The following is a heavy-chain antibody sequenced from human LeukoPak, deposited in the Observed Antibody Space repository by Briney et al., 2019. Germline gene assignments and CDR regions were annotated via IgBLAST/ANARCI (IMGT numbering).Heavy chain of an antibody. J-gene: IGHJ6*02. CDR2: IYCSGST. Sequence: SETLSLTCTVSGGSVSSGSYYWSWIRQPPGKGLEWIGYIYCSGSTNYNPSLKSRVTISVDTSKNQFSLKLSSVTAADTAVYYCARESKYDSSGYFRGYYGMDVWGQGTTVTVSS. CDR1: GGSVSSGSYY. CDR3: ARESKYDSSGYFRGYYGMDV. D-gene: IGHD3-22*01. V-gene: IGHV4-61*01.